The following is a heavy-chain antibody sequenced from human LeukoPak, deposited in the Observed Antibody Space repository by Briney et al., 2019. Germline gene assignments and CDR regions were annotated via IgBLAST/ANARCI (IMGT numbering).Heavy chain of an antibody. V-gene: IGHV3-30*02. J-gene: IGHJ3*02. D-gene: IGHD3-16*01. CDR3: AKDMITFGGGWHWYAFDI. CDR1: GFTFSSYA. Sequence: GRSLRLSCAASGFTFSSYAMHWVRQAPGKGLEWVAFIRYDGSNKYYADSVKGRFTISRDNSKNTLYLQMNSLRAEDTAVYYCAKDMITFGGGWHWYAFDIWGQGTMVTVSS. CDR2: IRYDGSNK.